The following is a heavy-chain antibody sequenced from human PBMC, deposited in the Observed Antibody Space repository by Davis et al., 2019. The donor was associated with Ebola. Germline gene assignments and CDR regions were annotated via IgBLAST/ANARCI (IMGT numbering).Heavy chain of an antibody. Sequence: GESLKISCAASGFTFSSYWMSWVRQAPGKELEWVANIKQDGSEKYYVDSVKGRFTISRDNAKNSLYLQMNSLRAEDTAVYYCARSIYGDYWGQGTLVTVSS. CDR3: ARSIYGDY. CDR1: GFTFSSYW. V-gene: IGHV3-7*01. D-gene: IGHD3-3*01. CDR2: IKQDGSEK. J-gene: IGHJ4*02.